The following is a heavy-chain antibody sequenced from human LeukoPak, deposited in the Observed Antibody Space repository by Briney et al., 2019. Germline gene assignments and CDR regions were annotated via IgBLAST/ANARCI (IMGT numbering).Heavy chain of an antibody. D-gene: IGHD3-10*01. Sequence: ASVKVSCKASGYTFTSYYMHWVRQAPGQGLEWMGLINPSGGSTSYAQKFQGRVTITADESTSTAYMELSSLRSEDTAVYYCARGGYYYGSGSYYNVDYWGQGTLVTVSS. CDR1: GYTFTSYY. CDR2: INPSGGST. J-gene: IGHJ4*02. CDR3: ARGGYYYGSGSYYNVDY. V-gene: IGHV1-46*01.